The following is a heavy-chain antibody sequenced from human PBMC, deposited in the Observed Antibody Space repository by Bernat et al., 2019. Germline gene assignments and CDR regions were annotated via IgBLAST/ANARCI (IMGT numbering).Heavy chain of an antibody. J-gene: IGHJ4*02. V-gene: IGHV3-21*01. CDR2: ISSSSSYK. D-gene: IGHD1-26*01. Sequence: VQLVESGGGLVKPGGSLRLSCAASGFTFSSYSMNWVRQAPGRGLEWVSSISSSSSYKSYADSVKGRFTISSDNAKNSLYLQVNSLRAEDAAVDYCAREEVVGATSFDYWGQGALVTVSS. CDR3: AREEVVGATSFDY. CDR1: GFTFSSYS.